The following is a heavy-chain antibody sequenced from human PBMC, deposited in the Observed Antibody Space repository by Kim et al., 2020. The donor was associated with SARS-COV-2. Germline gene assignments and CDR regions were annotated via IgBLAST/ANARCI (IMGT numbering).Heavy chain of an antibody. CDR1: GYTFTSYA. CDR3: ARDRLVEPIVATFQWLVPARTGWFDP. D-gene: IGHD5-12*01. CDR2: INTNTGNP. Sequence: ASVKVSCKASGYTFTSYAMNWVRQAPGQGLEWMGWINTNTGNPTYAQGFTGRFVFSLDTSVSTAYLQISSLKAEDTAVYYCARDRLVEPIVATFQWLVPARTGWFDPWGQGTLVTVSS. V-gene: IGHV7-4-1*02. J-gene: IGHJ5*02.